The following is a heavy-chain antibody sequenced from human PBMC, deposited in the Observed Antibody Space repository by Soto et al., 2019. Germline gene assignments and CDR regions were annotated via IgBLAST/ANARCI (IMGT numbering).Heavy chain of an antibody. D-gene: IGHD3-10*01. V-gene: IGHV3-7*05. CDR3: ARHYYHALDS. J-gene: IGHJ4*02. Sequence: GSLRLSCAASGFTFSNYWMTWVRQAPGKGLEWVANIKLDGSEEFVDSVKGRFTVSRDNAENSLALQMTSLRAEDTAVYYCARHYYHALDSWGLGTLVTVSS. CDR1: GFTFSNYW. CDR2: IKLDGSEE.